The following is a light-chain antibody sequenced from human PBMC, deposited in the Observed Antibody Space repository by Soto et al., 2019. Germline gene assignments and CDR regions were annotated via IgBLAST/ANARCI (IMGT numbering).Light chain of an antibody. CDR3: CSYTSSSTLDVV. V-gene: IGLV2-11*01. Sequence: QSALTQPRSVSGSPGQSVTISCTGTSSDVGGYNYVSWYQLHPGKAPKLIIYHVTKRPSGVPDRFSESKSGNTASLIISGLQAEDEADYCCCSYTSSSTLDVVFGGGTKLTVL. CDR2: HVT. J-gene: IGLJ2*01. CDR1: SSDVGGYNY.